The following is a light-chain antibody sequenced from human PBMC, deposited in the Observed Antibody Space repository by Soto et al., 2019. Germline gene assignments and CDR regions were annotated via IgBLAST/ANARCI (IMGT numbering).Light chain of an antibody. V-gene: IGKV1-39*01. Sequence: PPXPKPAPIRDRAPPIVQPSESLSILLNWYQQKAGKAPWLLIYAASRLQSGVPSRFSGTGSGTDFTLTISRLHPEDIAICYCQQTVGKPLVTLGQGTLLEI. CDR2: AAS. CDR3: QQTVGKPLVT. CDR1: ESLSIL. J-gene: IGKJ5*01.